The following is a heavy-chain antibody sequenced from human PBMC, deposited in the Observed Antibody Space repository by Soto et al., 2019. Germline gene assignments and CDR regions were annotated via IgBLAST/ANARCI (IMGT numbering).Heavy chain of an antibody. V-gene: IGHV3-30-3*01. J-gene: IGHJ6*02. CDR1: GFTFSSYA. Sequence: GGSLRLSCAASGFTFSSYAIHWVRQAPGKGLEWVAVISYDGSNKYYADSVKGRFTISRDNSKNTLYLQMNSLRAEDTAVYYCARDPYSSQSWYYYYCGMDVWGQGTTVTVSS. CDR2: ISYDGSNK. D-gene: IGHD6-13*01. CDR3: ARDPYSSQSWYYYYCGMDV.